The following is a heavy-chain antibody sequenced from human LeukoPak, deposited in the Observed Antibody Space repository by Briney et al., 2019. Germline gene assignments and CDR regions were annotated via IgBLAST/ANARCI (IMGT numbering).Heavy chain of an antibody. D-gene: IGHD2-15*01. Sequence: GASVKVSCKASGYDFTTNYIHWVRQAPGQGLEWMGTINPSVSSTTYGQRFRGRVTRTRDTSTATVYMDLGSLTSEDTAIYYCAKGYCTGASCYVLDSWGQGTLVTVSS. CDR1: GYDFTTNY. V-gene: IGHV1-46*01. CDR2: INPSVSST. J-gene: IGHJ4*02. CDR3: AKGYCTGASCYVLDS.